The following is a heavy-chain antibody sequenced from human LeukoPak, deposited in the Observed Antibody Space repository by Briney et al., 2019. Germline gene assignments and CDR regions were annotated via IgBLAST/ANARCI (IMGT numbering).Heavy chain of an antibody. CDR3: AREQQRSPYGMDV. CDR2: IYYSGST. Sequence: PSETLSLTCTVSGGSISSGGYYWSWIRQHPGKGLEWTGYIYYSGSTYYNPSLKSRVTISVDTSKNQFSLKLSSVTAADTAVYYCAREQQRSPYGMDVWGQGTTVTVSS. J-gene: IGHJ6*02. CDR1: GGSISSGGYY. D-gene: IGHD6-13*01. V-gene: IGHV4-31*03.